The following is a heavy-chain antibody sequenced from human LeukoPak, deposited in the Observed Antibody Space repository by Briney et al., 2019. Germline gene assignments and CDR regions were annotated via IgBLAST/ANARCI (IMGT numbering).Heavy chain of an antibody. CDR2: INPKSGGT. J-gene: IGHJ4*02. V-gene: IGHV1-2*02. Sequence: ASVKVSCKASGYTFTGYGMQWVRQAPGQGLEWMGWINPKSGGTNYAREFQGRVTLTRDTSISTAYMELRRLTFDYTAVYYWPPSGTYFGYWGQGTLVTVSS. CDR3: PPSGTYFGY. D-gene: IGHD1-26*01. CDR1: GYTFTGYG.